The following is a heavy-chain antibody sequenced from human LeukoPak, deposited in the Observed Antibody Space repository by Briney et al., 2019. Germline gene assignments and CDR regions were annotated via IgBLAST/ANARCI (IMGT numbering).Heavy chain of an antibody. CDR2: ISYDGTNK. J-gene: IGHJ4*02. Sequence: GALRLSCAASGFTFSSYATHWVRQAPGKGLEWVAAISYDGTNKYYGDSVKGRFTISRDNSKNTLYLQVTSLRVEDSAMYYCARSGGSVWYGMDYWGQGTLVTVSS. V-gene: IGHV3-30-3*01. D-gene: IGHD6-13*01. CDR3: ARSGGSVWYGMDY. CDR1: GFTFSSYA.